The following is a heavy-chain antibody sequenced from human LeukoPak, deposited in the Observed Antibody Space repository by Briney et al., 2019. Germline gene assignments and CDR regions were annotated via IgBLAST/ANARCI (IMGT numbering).Heavy chain of an antibody. D-gene: IGHD6-19*01. CDR2: IYYTGST. V-gene: IGHV4-39*07. Sequence: KSSETLSLTCTVSGGSISSSSYYWGWIRQPPGKGLEWIGNIYYTGSTYYNPSLKSRVTISVDTSKNQFSLKLSSVTAADTAVYYCARGGYSSGWYPNSSPFDYWGQGTLVTVSS. J-gene: IGHJ4*02. CDR1: GGSISSSSYY. CDR3: ARGGYSSGWYPNSSPFDY.